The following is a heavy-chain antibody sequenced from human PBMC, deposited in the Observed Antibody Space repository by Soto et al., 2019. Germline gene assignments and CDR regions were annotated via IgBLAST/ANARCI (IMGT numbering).Heavy chain of an antibody. CDR1: GGSISSGDYY. Sequence: SETLSLTCTVSGGSISSGDYYWSWIRQPPGKGLEWIGYIYYSGSTYYNPSLKSRVTISVDTSKNQFSLKLSSVTAADTAVYYCARVVGGYYYGMDVWGQGTTVTVSS. CDR2: IYYSGST. V-gene: IGHV4-30-4*01. J-gene: IGHJ6*02. CDR3: ARVVGGYYYGMDV. D-gene: IGHD1-26*01.